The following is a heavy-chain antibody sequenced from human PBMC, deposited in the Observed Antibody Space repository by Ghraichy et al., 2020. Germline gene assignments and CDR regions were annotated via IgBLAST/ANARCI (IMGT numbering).Heavy chain of an antibody. J-gene: IGHJ4*02. CDR2: IYYSGST. V-gene: IGHV4-39*01. CDR3: ARHSGRWNTTPRGLFDY. D-gene: IGHD4-23*01. CDR1: GGSISSSSYY. Sequence: SETLSLTCTVSGGSISSSSYYWGWIRQPPGKGLEWIGSIYYSGSTYYNPSLKSRVTISVDTSKNQFSLKLSSVTAADTAVYYCARHSGRWNTTPRGLFDYWGQGTLVTVSS.